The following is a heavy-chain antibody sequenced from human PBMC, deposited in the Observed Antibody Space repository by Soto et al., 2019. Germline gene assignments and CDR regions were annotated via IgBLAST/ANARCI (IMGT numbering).Heavy chain of an antibody. D-gene: IGHD3-10*01. Sequence: SGTLSLTCTVSGGSISSYYWSWIRQPAGKGLEWIGRIYTSGSTNYNPSLKSRVTMSVDTSKNQFSLKLSSVTAADTAVYYCARELNVLLDPSFDYCGKATLVTVFS. J-gene: IGHJ4*02. CDR2: IYTSGST. CDR3: ARELNVLLDPSFDY. CDR1: GGSISSYY. V-gene: IGHV4-4*07.